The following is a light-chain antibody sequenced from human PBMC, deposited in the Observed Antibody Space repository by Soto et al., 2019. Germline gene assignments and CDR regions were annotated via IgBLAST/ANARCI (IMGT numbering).Light chain of an antibody. J-gene: IGLJ3*02. CDR1: ASNIGGNS. V-gene: IGLV1-44*01. CDR2: SDD. CDR3: ATWDDGLNSGV. Sequence: QSVLTQPPSASGTPGQRVTISCSGSASNIGGNSVNWYQQLPGTAPKLLINSDDQRPSGVPDRFSAAKSDTSASLAISGLLSEDEADYYCATWDDGLNSGVFGGGTKLTVL.